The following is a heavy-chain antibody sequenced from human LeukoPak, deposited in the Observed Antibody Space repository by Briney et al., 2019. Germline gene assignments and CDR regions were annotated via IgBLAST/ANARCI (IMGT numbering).Heavy chain of an antibody. V-gene: IGHV3-23*01. CDR3: AKGYQWGYPPGAFDI. CDR2: ISGSGGST. Sequence: GGSLRLSCAASGFTFSSYAMSWVRQAPRKGLEWVSTISGSGGSTYYADSVKGRFTISRDNSKNTVYLQMNSLRAEDTAVYYCAKGYQWGYPPGAFDIWGQGTMVTVSS. CDR1: GFTFSSYA. J-gene: IGHJ3*02. D-gene: IGHD2-8*01.